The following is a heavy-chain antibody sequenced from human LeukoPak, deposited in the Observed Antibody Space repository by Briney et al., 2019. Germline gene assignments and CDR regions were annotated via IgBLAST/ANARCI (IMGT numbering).Heavy chain of an antibody. J-gene: IGHJ4*02. V-gene: IGHV3-33*05. Sequence: GGSLRLSCAASGFTFSSYGMHWVRQAPGKGLEWVAVILYDGSNKYYADSVKGRFTISRDNSKNTLYLQMSSLRAEDTAVYYCARERDRYNDRWDPDWWGQGTLVTVSP. CDR3: ARERDRYNDRWDPDW. CDR2: ILYDGSNK. CDR1: GFTFSSYG. D-gene: IGHD1-1*01.